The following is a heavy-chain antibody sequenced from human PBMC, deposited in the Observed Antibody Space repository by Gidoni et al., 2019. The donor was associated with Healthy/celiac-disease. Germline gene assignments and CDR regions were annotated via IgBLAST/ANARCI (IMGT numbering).Heavy chain of an antibody. CDR3: ARVLMDGDYACDY. J-gene: IGHJ4*02. CDR2: ISSSSSYI. V-gene: IGHV3-21*01. CDR1: GFTFSSYS. Sequence: EVQLVESGGGLVKPGGSLRLSCAASGFTFSSYSMNWVRQAPGKGLEWVSSISSSSSYIYYAYSVKGRFTISRDNAKNSLYLQMNSLRAEDTAVYYCARVLMDGDYACDYWGQGTLVTVSS. D-gene: IGHD4-17*01.